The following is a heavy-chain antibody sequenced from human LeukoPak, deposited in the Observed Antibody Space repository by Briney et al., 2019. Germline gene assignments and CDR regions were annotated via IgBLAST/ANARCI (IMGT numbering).Heavy chain of an antibody. CDR2: ISGSGVST. CDR1: GFTFSDYD. V-gene: IGHV3-23*01. D-gene: IGHD2-2*01. CDR3: AKDCSSTSCPTSDY. J-gene: IGHJ4*02. Sequence: GGSLILSCAASGFTFSDYDMNWVRQAPGKGLEWVSAISGSGVSTYYADSVKGRFTISRDNSKNTLYLQMNSLRAEDTAVYYCAKDCSSTSCPTSDYWGQGSLVTVSS.